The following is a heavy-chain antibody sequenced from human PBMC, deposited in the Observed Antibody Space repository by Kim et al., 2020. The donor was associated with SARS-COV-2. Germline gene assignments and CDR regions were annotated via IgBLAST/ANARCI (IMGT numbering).Heavy chain of an antibody. D-gene: IGHD1-1*01. J-gene: IGHJ4*02. Sequence: ASVKVSCKASGYTFTSNTLHWVRQAPGQGLEWMGWINAANGNRKYLQKFQDRLIITRDTSATTAYMELRSLTTEDTAVYYCARDGTTRNGGNYSDYWGQGTLVTVSS. CDR3: ARDGTTRNGGNYSDY. CDR2: INAANGNR. CDR1: GYTFTSNT. V-gene: IGHV1-3*01.